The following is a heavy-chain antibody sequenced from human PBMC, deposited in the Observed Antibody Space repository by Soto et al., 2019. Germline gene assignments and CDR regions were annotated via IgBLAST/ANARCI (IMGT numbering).Heavy chain of an antibody. CDR1: GVSLSGSRYY. CDR2: TRYGGIP. Sequence: QVQLQESGPGLVEPSQTLSLTCTVSGVSLSGSRYYWSWIRQVPGKGLEWIGFTRYGGIPYHNPSLARRATISVQSSKNQFSLRLTSLTAADTAVYYCGSANGMDVWGRGKTVIVSS. J-gene: IGHJ6*02. CDR3: GSANGMDV. D-gene: IGHD6-6*01. V-gene: IGHV4-31*03.